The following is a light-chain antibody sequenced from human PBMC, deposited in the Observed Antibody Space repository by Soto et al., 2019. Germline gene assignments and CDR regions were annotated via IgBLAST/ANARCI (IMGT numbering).Light chain of an antibody. Sequence: QPVLTQPPSVSGAPGQRVTISCTGSSSNIGAGYDVHWYQQLPGTAPKLLIYGNSNRPSGVPDRFSGSKSGTSASLAITGLQAEDEADYYCQSYDSSRLGVLGTGTKLTVL. CDR1: SSNIGAGYD. J-gene: IGLJ1*01. CDR2: GNS. V-gene: IGLV1-40*01. CDR3: QSYDSSRLGV.